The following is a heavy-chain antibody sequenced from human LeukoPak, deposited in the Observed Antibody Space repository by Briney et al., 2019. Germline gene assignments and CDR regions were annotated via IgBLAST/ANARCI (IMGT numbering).Heavy chain of an antibody. CDR3: ARASGSSAVPFDY. V-gene: IGHV1-46*01. CDR1: GYTFTSNY. J-gene: IGHJ4*02. D-gene: IGHD3-10*01. CDR2: IAPSNGTT. Sequence: ASVKVSCKASGYTFTSNYMHWVRQAPGQGLEWMGVIAPSNGTTSYAQKFQGRVTMTRDTSTSTLYMELSSLTSEDTAVYYCARASGSSAVPFDYWGQGTLVTVSS.